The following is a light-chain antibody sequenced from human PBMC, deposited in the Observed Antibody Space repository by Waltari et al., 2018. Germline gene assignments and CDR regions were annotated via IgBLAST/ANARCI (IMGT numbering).Light chain of an antibody. CDR3: HQYYLTPWT. J-gene: IGKJ1*01. CDR2: SAS. V-gene: IGKV3-15*01. Sequence: EIVMTQSPATLSVSPGERATLSCRASQSVSSNLAWYQQKPGQAPRLLIHSASTRVTGIPARFSGSGSGTDFTLTISSLRSEDAAVYFCHQYYLTPWTFGQGTKLEIK. CDR1: QSVSSN.